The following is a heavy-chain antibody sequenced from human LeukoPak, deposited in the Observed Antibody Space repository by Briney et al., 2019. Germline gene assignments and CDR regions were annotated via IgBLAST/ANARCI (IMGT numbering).Heavy chain of an antibody. V-gene: IGHV3-9*01. CDR1: GFTFDDYA. Sequence: EPGRSLRLSCAASGFTFDDYAVHWVRQAPGKGLEWVSGISWNSGSIGYADSVKGRFTISRDNAKNSLYLQVNSLRAEDTALYYCAKDQTITIFGVVPTAGAFDIWGQGTMVTVSS. D-gene: IGHD3-3*01. CDR3: AKDQTITIFGVVPTAGAFDI. CDR2: ISWNSGSI. J-gene: IGHJ3*02.